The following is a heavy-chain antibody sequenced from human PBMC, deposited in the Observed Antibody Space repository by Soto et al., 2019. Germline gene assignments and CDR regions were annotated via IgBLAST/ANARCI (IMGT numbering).Heavy chain of an antibody. CDR3: ARIPPARTNFDY. D-gene: IGHD6-13*01. CDR1: GGSISSGDYY. CDR2: IYYSGST. Sequence: SETLSLTCTVSGGSISSGDYYWSWIRQPPGKGLEWIGYIYYSGSTYYNPSLKSRVTISVDTSKNQFSLKLSSVTAADTAFYYCARIPPARTNFDYWGQGTLVTVSS. V-gene: IGHV4-30-4*01. J-gene: IGHJ4*02.